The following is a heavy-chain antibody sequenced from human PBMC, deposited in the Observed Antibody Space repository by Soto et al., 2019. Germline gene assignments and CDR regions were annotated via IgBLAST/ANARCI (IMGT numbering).Heavy chain of an antibody. CDR3: ARGGGVSTYYDWWSGDYIHYYGMDV. Sequence: QVQLVQSGSELKKPGASVKVSCKASGYTFTSYAMNWVRQAPGQGLEWMGWINTNTGNPTYAQGFTGRFVFSLDTSVSTVYLEISRLKAEDTGVYYCARGGGVSTYYDWWSGDYIHYYGMDVWGQGTTVTV. V-gene: IGHV7-4-1*02. J-gene: IGHJ6*02. CDR1: GYTFTSYA. CDR2: INTNTGNP. D-gene: IGHD3-3*01.